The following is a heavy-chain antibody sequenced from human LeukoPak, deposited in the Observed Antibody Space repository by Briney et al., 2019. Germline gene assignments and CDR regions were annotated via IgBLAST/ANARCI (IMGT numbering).Heavy chain of an antibody. J-gene: IGHJ5*02. V-gene: IGHV3-23*01. CDR2: ISGSGGNT. Sequence: PGGSLRLSCAASGFTFSSYAMSWGRRAPGKGLEWVSSISGSGGNTYYAQSVKGRFTISRDNSENTLYLQMDTLRADDTALYFCAKDPYNTAVANTNGWFDPWGQGTLVTVSS. D-gene: IGHD6-19*01. CDR3: AKDPYNTAVANTNGWFDP. CDR1: GFTFSSYA.